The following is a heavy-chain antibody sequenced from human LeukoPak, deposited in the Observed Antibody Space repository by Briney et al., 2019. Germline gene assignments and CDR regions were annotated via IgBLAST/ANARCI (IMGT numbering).Heavy chain of an antibody. CDR2: VNHSGYT. V-gene: IGHV4-34*01. J-gene: IGHJ4*02. CDR1: GVSFSTYY. CDR3: ARQLSGSDY. Sequence: SETLSLTCDVSGVSFSTYYWSWIRQSPEKGLEWIGEVNHSGYTNLNPSLKSRVTISVDTSKNQFSLKLSSVTAADTAVYYCARQLSGSDYWGQGTLVTVSS. D-gene: IGHD2-2*01.